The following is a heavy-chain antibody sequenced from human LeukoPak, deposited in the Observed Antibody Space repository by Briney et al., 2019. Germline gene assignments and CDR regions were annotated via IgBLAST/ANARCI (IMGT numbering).Heavy chain of an antibody. Sequence: GASVKVSCKASGGTFSSYAISWVRQAPGQELEWMGGIIPIFGTANYAQKFQGRVTITADESTSTAYMELSSLRSEDTAVYYCARGLVLGDFWSQNAFDIWGQGTMVTVSS. J-gene: IGHJ3*02. V-gene: IGHV1-69*13. CDR2: IIPIFGTA. CDR3: ARGLVLGDFWSQNAFDI. D-gene: IGHD3-3*01. CDR1: GGTFSSYA.